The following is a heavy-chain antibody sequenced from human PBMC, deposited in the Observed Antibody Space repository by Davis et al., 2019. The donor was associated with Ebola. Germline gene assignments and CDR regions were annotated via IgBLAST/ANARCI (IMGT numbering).Heavy chain of an antibody. D-gene: IGHD1-7*01. J-gene: IGHJ4*02. Sequence: PGGSLRLSCAASGFTFSSYAMHWVRQAPGKGLEWVAVISYDGNNKYYADSVKGRFTISRDNSKNTLYLQMNSLRAEDTAVYYCGDPLDLGGYWGQGTLVTVSS. CDR2: ISYDGNNK. CDR3: GDPLDLGGY. V-gene: IGHV3-30*04. CDR1: GFTFSSYA.